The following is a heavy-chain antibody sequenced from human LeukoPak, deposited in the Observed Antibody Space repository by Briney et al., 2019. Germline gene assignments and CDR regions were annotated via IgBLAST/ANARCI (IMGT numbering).Heavy chain of an antibody. CDR2: ISWNSGNI. CDR1: GFTFDDYA. V-gene: IGHV3-9*01. J-gene: IGHJ4*02. D-gene: IGHD6-13*01. CDR3: AKDLFGIAAAGTFDY. Sequence: PGGSLRLSCAASGFTFDDYAMHWVRQAPGRGLECVSGISWNSGNIGYADSVKGRFTISRDNAKNSLYLQMNSLRAEDTALYYCAKDLFGIAAAGTFDYWGQGTLVTVSS.